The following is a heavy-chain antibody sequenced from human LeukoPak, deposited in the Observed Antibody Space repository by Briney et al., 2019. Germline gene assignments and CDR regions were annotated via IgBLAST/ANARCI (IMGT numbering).Heavy chain of an antibody. Sequence: GGSLRLSCAASGFTVSSNYMSWVRQAPGKGLEWVSVIYSGGSTYYADSVKGRFTISRDNSKNTLYLQMNSLRAEDTAVYYCASSNYYDSSGYYHWVQGNLVTVSS. V-gene: IGHV3-53*01. CDR2: IYSGGST. CDR1: GFTVSSNY. D-gene: IGHD3-22*01. CDR3: ASSNYYDSSGYYH. J-gene: IGHJ5*02.